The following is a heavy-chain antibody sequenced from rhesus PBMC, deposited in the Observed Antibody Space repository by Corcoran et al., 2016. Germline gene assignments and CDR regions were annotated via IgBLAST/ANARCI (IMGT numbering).Heavy chain of an antibody. CDR3: AKDHEGDVDAGFDF. V-gene: IGHV3S5*01. D-gene: IGHD5-42*01. J-gene: IGHJ3*01. CDR2: IKGGGGRT. CDR1: GFTFSSYG. Sequence: EVQLVETGGGLVQPGGSLKLSCAASGFTFSSYGMSSVRQASGNGLEWVLAIKGGGGRTSSASSGKGRLTVSRDHSKNTLSLQMNSLRAEDTAVYYCAKDHEGDVDAGFDFWGQGLRVTVSS.